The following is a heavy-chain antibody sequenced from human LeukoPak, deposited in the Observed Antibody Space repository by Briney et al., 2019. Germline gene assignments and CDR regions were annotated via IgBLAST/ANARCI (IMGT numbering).Heavy chain of an antibody. J-gene: IGHJ5*02. CDR3: AREVATDAAHNWFDP. D-gene: IGHD4-23*01. Sequence: SQTLSLTCAISGDSVSSNTASWSWLRQSPSRGLEWLGRIYFRSKWYNYYAVSVKSRIAINGDTSKNQFSLLLYSVTPEDTAVYYCAREVATDAAHNWFDPWGQGTLVTVSS. CDR1: GDSVSSNTAS. CDR2: IYFRSKWYN. V-gene: IGHV6-1*01.